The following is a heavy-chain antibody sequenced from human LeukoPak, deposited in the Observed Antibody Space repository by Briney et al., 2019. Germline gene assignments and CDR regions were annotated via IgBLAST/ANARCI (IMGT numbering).Heavy chain of an antibody. J-gene: IGHJ4*02. D-gene: IGHD5-18*01. Sequence: GGSLRLSCAASGFTFSSYWMSWVRQAPGKGLEWVANIKQDGSEKFYVDSVKGRFTISRDNAKNSLYLQMNSLRAEDTAVYYCARDSYNYGTPPPDYWGQGTLVTVSS. CDR1: GFTFSSYW. CDR3: ARDSYNYGTPPPDY. CDR2: IKQDGSEK. V-gene: IGHV3-7*01.